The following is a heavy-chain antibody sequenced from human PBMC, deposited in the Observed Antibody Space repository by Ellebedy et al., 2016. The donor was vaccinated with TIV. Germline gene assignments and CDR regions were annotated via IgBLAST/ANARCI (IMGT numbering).Heavy chain of an antibody. CDR1: GFTFSNYW. CDR3: ARGGYGRPFDC. J-gene: IGHJ4*02. Sequence: GGSLRLSCAASGFTFSNYWMKWVRQAPGKGLEWVANIKQDGSEKYSVDSVKGRFTISRDNAKNSLFLQMNSLRVEDTAVYFCARGGYGRPFDCWGQGTLVTVSS. CDR2: IKQDGSEK. D-gene: IGHD5-12*01. V-gene: IGHV3-7*03.